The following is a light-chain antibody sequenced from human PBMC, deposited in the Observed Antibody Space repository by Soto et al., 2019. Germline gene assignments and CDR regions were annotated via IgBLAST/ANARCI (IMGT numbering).Light chain of an antibody. J-gene: IGKJ5*01. V-gene: IGKV1-5*01. CDR3: QQYDSYSLIT. CDR1: QSISSW. CDR2: DAS. Sequence: DIQMTQSPSTLSASVGDRVTITCRASQSISSWLAWYQQKPGKAPKLLIYDASTLQSGVPSRFSGSGSGTEFTLTISSLQPDDFATYHCQQYDSYSLITFGQGTRLEIK.